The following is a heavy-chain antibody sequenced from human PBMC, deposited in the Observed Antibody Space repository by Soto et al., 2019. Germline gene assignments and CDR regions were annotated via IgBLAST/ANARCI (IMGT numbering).Heavy chain of an antibody. J-gene: IGHJ4*02. CDR3: ESDMVSSWYVIDY. Sequence: PGCSLRLSCAAAGFSFSSYGMHWVRQAPGKGLEWVAVIWYDGSNKYYADSVKGRFTISRDNSKNTLYLQMNSRRAEDTAVYYCESDMVSSWYVIDYWGQGTLGTVPS. CDR1: GFSFSSYG. D-gene: IGHD6-13*01. CDR2: IWYDGSNK. V-gene: IGHV3-33*01.